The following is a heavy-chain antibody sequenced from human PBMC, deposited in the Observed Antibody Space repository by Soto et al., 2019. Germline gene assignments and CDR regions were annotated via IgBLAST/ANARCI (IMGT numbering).Heavy chain of an antibody. D-gene: IGHD3-16*01. Sequence: QVQLQESGPGLVKPSETLSLTCTVSGGSIDTYYWSWIRHPPGKGLEWIGYIYYSGSTNYNPSLKSRVTMSVDTSKNQFSLKLSSVTAADTAVYYCARDSRLGFPDYWGQGTLVTVSS. CDR2: IYYSGST. CDR3: ARDSRLGFPDY. J-gene: IGHJ4*02. V-gene: IGHV4-59*01. CDR1: GGSIDTYY.